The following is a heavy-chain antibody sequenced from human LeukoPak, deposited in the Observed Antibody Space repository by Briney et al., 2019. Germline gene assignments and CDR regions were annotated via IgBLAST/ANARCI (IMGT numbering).Heavy chain of an antibody. J-gene: IGHJ4*02. CDR3: ARDPGYCSGGSCGNFDY. CDR1: GGSISSSSYY. Sequence: SETLSLTCTVSGGSISSSSYYWGWIRQPPGKGLEWIGSIYYSGSTYYNPSLKSRVTISVDTYKNQFSLKLSSVTAADTAVYYCARDPGYCSGGSCGNFDYWGQGTLVTVSS. D-gene: IGHD2-15*01. V-gene: IGHV4-39*07. CDR2: IYYSGST.